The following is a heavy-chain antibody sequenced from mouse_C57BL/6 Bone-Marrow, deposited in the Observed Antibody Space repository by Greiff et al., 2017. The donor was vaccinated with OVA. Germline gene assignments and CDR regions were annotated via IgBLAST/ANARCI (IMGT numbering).Heavy chain of an antibody. CDR2: LYPGDGDT. J-gene: IGHJ2*01. Sequence: VKVVESGPELVKPGASVKISCKASGYAFSSSWMNWVKQRPGKGLEWIGRLYPGDGDTNYNGKFKGKATLTADKSSSTAYMQLSSLTSEDSAVYFCARLDCYYFDYWGQGTTLTVSS. CDR1: GYAFSSSW. V-gene: IGHV1-82*01. CDR3: ARLDCYYFDY.